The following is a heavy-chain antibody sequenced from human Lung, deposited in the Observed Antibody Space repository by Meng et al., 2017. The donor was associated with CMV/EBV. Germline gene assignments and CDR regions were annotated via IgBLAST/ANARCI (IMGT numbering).Heavy chain of an antibody. CDR3: AKFTLTYYFDY. CDR1: GFTFSRYA. Sequence: EVWLLESERGLVQPGGSLRLSCAASGFTFSRYAMGWVRQAPGKGLEWVSAISGSGGSTYYADSVKGRFTISRDNSKNTLYLQMNSLRAEDTAVYYCAKFTLTYYFDYWGQGTLVTVSS. CDR2: ISGSGGST. J-gene: IGHJ4*02. V-gene: IGHV3-23*01.